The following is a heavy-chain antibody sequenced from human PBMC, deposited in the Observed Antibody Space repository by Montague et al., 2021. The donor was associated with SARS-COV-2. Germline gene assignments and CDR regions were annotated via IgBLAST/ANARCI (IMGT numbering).Heavy chain of an antibody. CDR3: ARHVIPGSRSGLCCFDP. J-gene: IGHJ5*02. Sequence: SETLSLTCTVSGDPIRTNSYYSCWLRQPPGKGLEWIGSIYYTGTTFSKPSLNSRVTLFVDTSKNQFSLRLISVTAADTALYHCARHVIPGSRSGLCCFDPWGQGTLVTVSS. V-gene: IGHV4-39*01. CDR1: GDPIRTNSYY. D-gene: IGHD3-3*01. CDR2: IYYTGTT.